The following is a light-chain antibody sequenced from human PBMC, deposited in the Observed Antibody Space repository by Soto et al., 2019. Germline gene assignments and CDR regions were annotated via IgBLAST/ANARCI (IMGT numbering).Light chain of an antibody. Sequence: QSVLTQPPSASGNPGQTVTISCSGSSSNIGINYVYWYQQLPGTAPKLLIYRNSQRTSGIPDRFSGSKSGTSASLAISGLRSEDEADYYCAAWDDSLGSHAVFGGGTQLTVL. CDR2: RNS. J-gene: IGLJ7*01. V-gene: IGLV1-47*01. CDR1: SSNIGINY. CDR3: AAWDDSLGSHAV.